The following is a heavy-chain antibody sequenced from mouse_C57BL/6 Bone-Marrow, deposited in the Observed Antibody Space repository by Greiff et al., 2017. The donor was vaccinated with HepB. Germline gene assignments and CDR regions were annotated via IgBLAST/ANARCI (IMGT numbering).Heavy chain of an antibody. J-gene: IGHJ3*01. D-gene: IGHD2-12*01. CDR3: TIYYSSWFAY. V-gene: IGHV14-4*01. Sequence: EVKLMESGAELVRPGASVKLSCTASGFNIKDDYMHWVKQRPEQGLEWIGWIDPENGDTEYASKFQGKATITADTSSNTAYLQLSSLTSEETAVYYCTIYYSSWFAYWGQGTLVTVSA. CDR1: GFNIKDDY. CDR2: IDPENGDT.